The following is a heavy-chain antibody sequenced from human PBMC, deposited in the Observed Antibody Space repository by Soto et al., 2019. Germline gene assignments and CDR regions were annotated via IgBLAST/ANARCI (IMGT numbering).Heavy chain of an antibody. CDR1: GYTFTGYY. D-gene: IGHD3-16*02. CDR3: ARAMYYDYVWGSYRLDY. V-gene: IGHV1-2*04. J-gene: IGHJ4*02. CDR2: INPNSGGT. Sequence: ASVKVSCKASGYTFTGYYMHWVRQAPGQGLEWMGWINPNSGGTNYAQKFQGWVTMTRDTSISTAYMELSRLRSDDTAVYYCARAMYYDYVWGSYRLDYWGQGTLVTVSS.